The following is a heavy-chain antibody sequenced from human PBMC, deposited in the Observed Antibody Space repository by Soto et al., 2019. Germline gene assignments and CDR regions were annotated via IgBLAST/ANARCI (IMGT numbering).Heavy chain of an antibody. CDR1: GFTFCSYA. V-gene: IGHV3-30-3*01. D-gene: IGHD4-17*01. CDR3: ARESLDYAVFDY. J-gene: IGHJ4*02. Sequence: PGGSLRLCCAASGFTFCSYAMHWVRQAPGKGLEWVAVISYDGSNKYYADSVKGRFTISRDNSKNTLYLQMNSLRAEDTAVYYCARESLDYAVFDYWGQGTLVTVSS. CDR2: ISYDGSNK.